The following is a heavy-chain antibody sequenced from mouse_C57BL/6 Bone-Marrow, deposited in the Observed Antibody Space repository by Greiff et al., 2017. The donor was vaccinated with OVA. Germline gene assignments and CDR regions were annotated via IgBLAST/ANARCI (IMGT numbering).Heavy chain of an antibody. J-gene: IGHJ2*01. CDR1: GFTFSSYA. CDR3: ARDGYSTFDY. V-gene: IGHV5-4*01. Sequence: DVKLVESGGGLVKPGGSLKLSCAASGFTFSSYAMSWVRQTPEKRLEWVATISDGGSYTYYPDNVKGRFTISRDNAKNNLYLQMSHLKSEDTAMYYCARDGYSTFDYWGQGTTLTVSS. CDR2: ISDGGSYT. D-gene: IGHD2-5*01.